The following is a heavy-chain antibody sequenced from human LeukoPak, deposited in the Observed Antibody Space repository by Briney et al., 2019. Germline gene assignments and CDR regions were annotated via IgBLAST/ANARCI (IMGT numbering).Heavy chain of an antibody. Sequence: SETLSLSCSVSGGSVRNDYWTWVRQAPGKGLEWIGYIHSTDGTNYSPSLNSRITISLDKSKKQFSLKVTSVTAADTAVYYCARGSLTMVRGTMDVWGKGTTVTVSS. CDR3: ARGSLTMVRGTMDV. CDR1: GGSVRNDY. V-gene: IGHV4-59*02. CDR2: IHSTDGT. D-gene: IGHD3-10*01. J-gene: IGHJ6*04.